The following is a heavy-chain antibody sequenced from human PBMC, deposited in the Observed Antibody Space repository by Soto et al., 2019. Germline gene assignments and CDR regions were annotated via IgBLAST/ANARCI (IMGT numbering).Heavy chain of an antibody. Sequence: GGSLRLSCAASGFSFTNFAMSWVRQAPCKGLEWVAFIWYDGSNKYYAESVKGRFTISRDNSKNTLYLQMNSLRAEDTAVYYCARDSHVGSGWQLTADYWGQGTLVTVSS. D-gene: IGHD6-19*01. J-gene: IGHJ4*02. V-gene: IGHV3-33*08. CDR3: ARDSHVGSGWQLTADY. CDR2: IWYDGSNK. CDR1: GFSFTNFA.